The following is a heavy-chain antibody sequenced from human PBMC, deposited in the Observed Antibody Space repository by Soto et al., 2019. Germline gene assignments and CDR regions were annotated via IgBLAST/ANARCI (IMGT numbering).Heavy chain of an antibody. CDR1: GGSISSGGYY. J-gene: IGHJ4*02. CDR2: IYYSGST. D-gene: IGHD3-3*01. Sequence: QVQLQESGPGLVKPSQTLSLTCTVSGGSISSGGYYWSWIRQHPGKGLEWIGYIYYSGSTYYNPSLKSRVTISVDTSKNQFSLKLSSVTAADTAVYYCARVTPTNYYDFWSGYWAYFDYWGQGTLVTVSS. CDR3: ARVTPTNYYDFWSGYWAYFDY. V-gene: IGHV4-31*03.